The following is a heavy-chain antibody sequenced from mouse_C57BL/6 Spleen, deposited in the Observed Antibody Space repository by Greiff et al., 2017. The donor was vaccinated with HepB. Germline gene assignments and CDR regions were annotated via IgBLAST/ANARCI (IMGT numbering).Heavy chain of an antibody. CDR2: ISYDGSN. CDR1: GYSITSGYY. D-gene: IGHD2-2*01. Sequence: ESGPGLVKPSQSLSLTCSVTGYSITSGYYWNWIRQFPGNKLEWMGYISYDGSNNYNPSLKNRISITRDTSKNQFFLKLNSVTTEDTATYYCAREVTTRDYYAMDYWGQGTSVTVSS. CDR3: AREVTTRDYYAMDY. J-gene: IGHJ4*01. V-gene: IGHV3-6*01.